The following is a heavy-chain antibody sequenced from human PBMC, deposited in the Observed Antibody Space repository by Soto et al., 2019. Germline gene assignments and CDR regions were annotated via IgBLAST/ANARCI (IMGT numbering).Heavy chain of an antibody. CDR2: ISSSSSYI. J-gene: IGHJ4*02. CDR1: GFTFSSCG. V-gene: IGHV3-21*01. CDR3: AFYRYCSSTSCTGSNY. D-gene: IGHD2-2*01. Sequence: GGSLILSCAASGFTFSSCGMSWFRQAPGKELEWVSSISSSSSYIYYADSVKGRFTISRDNAKNSLYLQMNSLRAEDTAVYYCAFYRYCSSTSCTGSNYWGPRTLGTVFS.